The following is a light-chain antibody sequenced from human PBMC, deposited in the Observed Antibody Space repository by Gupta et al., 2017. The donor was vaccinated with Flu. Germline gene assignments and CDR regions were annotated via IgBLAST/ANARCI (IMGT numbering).Light chain of an antibody. J-gene: IGLJ2*01. CDR1: SGSIASNY. CDR3: QSYDSSNHDVV. Sequence: NFMLTQSHSASESPGKTVTISCTRSSGSIASNYVQWYQQRPGSSAPTVIYQDNQRPSGVPDRFSGSIDSSSNSASLTISGLKTEDEADYYCQSYDSSNHDVVFGGGTKLTVL. V-gene: IGLV6-57*01. CDR2: QDN.